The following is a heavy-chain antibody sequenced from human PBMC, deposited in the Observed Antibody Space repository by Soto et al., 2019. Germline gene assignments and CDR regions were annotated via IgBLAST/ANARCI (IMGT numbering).Heavy chain of an antibody. CDR2: INAGNGNT. CDR1: GYTFTSYA. V-gene: IGHV1-3*01. CDR3: ARGVSDYGDYHVYYFDY. Sequence: GASVKVSCKASGYTFTSYAMHWVRQAPGQRLEWMGWINAGNGNTKYSQKFQGRVTITRDTSASTAYMELSSLRSEDTAVYYCARGVSDYGDYHVYYFDYWGQGTLVTVSS. J-gene: IGHJ4*02. D-gene: IGHD4-17*01.